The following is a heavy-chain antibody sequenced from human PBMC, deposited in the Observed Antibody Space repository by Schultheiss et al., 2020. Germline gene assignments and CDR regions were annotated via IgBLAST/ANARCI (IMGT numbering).Heavy chain of an antibody. D-gene: IGHD3-9*01. CDR2: INAGNGNT. CDR3: ARLNDILTGFGYYYGMDV. V-gene: IGHV1-3*01. CDR1: GYTFTSYA. J-gene: IGHJ6*02. Sequence: AAVKVSCKASGYTFTSYAMHWVRQAPGQRLEWMGWINAGNGNTKYSQKFQGRVTITRDTSASTAYMELSSLRSEDTAVYYCARLNDILTGFGYYYGMDVWGQGTTVTVSS.